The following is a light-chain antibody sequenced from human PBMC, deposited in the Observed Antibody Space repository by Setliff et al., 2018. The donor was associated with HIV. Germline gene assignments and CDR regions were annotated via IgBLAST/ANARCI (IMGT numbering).Light chain of an antibody. V-gene: IGLV2-11*01. Sequence: QSVLAQPRSVSGSPRQSVTISCTGTSSDIGAYNYVSWYQQHPGKAPKLIIYDVTKWPSGVPDRFSGSKSGNTASLTISGLQAEDEADYYCCSYAGSYVFGTGTKVT. CDR1: SSDIGAYNY. CDR2: DVT. CDR3: CSYAGSYV. J-gene: IGLJ1*01.